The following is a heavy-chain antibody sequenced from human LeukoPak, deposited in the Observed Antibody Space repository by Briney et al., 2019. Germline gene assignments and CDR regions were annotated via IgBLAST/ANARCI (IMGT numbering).Heavy chain of an antibody. CDR1: GGSFSGYY. CDR3: ARKTCIQLWPFDY. CDR2: INHSGST. D-gene: IGHD5-18*01. Sequence: SETLSLSCAVYGGSFSGYYWSWIRQPPGKGLEWIGEINHSGSTNYNPSLKSRVTISVDTSKNQFSLKPSSVTAADTAVYYCARKTCIQLWPFDYWGQGTLVTVSS. V-gene: IGHV4-34*01. J-gene: IGHJ4*02.